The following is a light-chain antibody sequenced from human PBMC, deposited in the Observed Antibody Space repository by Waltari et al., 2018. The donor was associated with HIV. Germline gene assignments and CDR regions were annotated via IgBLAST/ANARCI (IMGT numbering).Light chain of an antibody. Sequence: QSVLTQPPSTSGAPGQTVTISCSGSSSNIGSNTVNWYQKLPGTAPRFPVFVNGRRPSGVPARFSGSKSGASASLAISRLQSEDDGDYFCAAWDDSLNGYVFGTGTKVIV. V-gene: IGLV1-44*01. CDR3: AAWDDSLNGYV. CDR1: SSNIGSNT. J-gene: IGLJ1*01. CDR2: VNG.